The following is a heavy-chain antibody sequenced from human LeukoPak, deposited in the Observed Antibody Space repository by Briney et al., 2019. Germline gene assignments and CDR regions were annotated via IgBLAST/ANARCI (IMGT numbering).Heavy chain of an antibody. Sequence: ASVKVSCKASGGTFSSYASSWVRQAPGQGLEWRGGIIAIFGTANYAQKFQGRLTITADESPSTAYMELSSLRSEDTAVYYCARGLLRQHTDYWGQGTLVTVSS. J-gene: IGHJ4*02. CDR2: IIAIFGTA. CDR1: GGTFSSYA. V-gene: IGHV1-69*01. D-gene: IGHD3-3*01. CDR3: ARGLLRQHTDY.